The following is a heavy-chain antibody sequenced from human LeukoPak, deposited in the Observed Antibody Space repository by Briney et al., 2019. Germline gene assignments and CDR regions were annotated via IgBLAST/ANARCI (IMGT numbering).Heavy chain of an antibody. Sequence: GGSLRLSCAASGFSFSSYGMHWVRQAPGKGLEWVAVIWYDGSKKYYADSVRGRFIISRDNSRNTLYLQMNSLRAEDTAVYYCAKAAPDIELLWFGESPLDPWGQGTLVTVSS. V-gene: IGHV3-30*02. CDR3: AKAAPDIELLWFGESPLDP. CDR1: GFSFSSYG. J-gene: IGHJ5*02. CDR2: IWYDGSKK. D-gene: IGHD3-10*01.